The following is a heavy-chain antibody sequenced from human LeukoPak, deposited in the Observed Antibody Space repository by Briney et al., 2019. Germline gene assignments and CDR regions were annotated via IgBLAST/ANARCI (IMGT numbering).Heavy chain of an antibody. D-gene: IGHD3-22*01. V-gene: IGHV4-34*01. CDR1: GGSFSGYY. J-gene: IGHJ4*02. Sequence: SETLSLTCAVYGGSFSGYYWSWIRQPPGKGLEWIGEINHSGSTNYNPSLKSRVTISVDTSKNQFSLKLSSVTAADTAVYYCARYFTYDSSGYYSPHFDYWGQGTLVIVSS. CDR2: INHSGST. CDR3: ARYFTYDSSGYYSPHFDY.